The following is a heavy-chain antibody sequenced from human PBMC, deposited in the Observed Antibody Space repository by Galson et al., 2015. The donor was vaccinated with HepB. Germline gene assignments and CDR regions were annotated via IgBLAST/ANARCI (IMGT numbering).Heavy chain of an antibody. CDR3: ARFYGSAGWYYFDY. J-gene: IGHJ4*02. Sequence: SLRLSCAASGFTFSDYYMSWIRQAPGKGLEWVSYISSSSSYTNYADSVKGRFTISRDNAKNSLYLQMNSLRAEDTAVYYCARFYGSAGWYYFDYWGQGTLVTVSS. V-gene: IGHV3-11*03. D-gene: IGHD3-10*01. CDR2: ISSSSSYT. CDR1: GFTFSDYY.